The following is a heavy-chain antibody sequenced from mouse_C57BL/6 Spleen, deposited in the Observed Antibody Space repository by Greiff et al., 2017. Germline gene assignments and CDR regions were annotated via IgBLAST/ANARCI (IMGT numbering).Heavy chain of an antibody. CDR3: ARRGYKAMDY. V-gene: IGHV1-80*01. J-gene: IGHJ4*01. CDR1: GYAFSSYW. Sequence: QVQLQQSGAELVKPGASVKISCKASGYAFSSYWMNWVKQRPGKGLEWIGQSYPGDGDTNDNGKFQGKATLPADKSSRTPYMQLGSTTSEDSAVYFCARRGYKAMDYWGQGTSVTVSS. CDR2: SYPGDGDT.